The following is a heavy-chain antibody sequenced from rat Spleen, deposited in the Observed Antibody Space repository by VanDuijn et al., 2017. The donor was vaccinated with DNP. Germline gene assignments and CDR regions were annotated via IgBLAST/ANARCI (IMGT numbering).Heavy chain of an antibody. CDR1: GFTFSDYN. Sequence: EVQLVESGGGLVQPGRSLKLSCAASGFTFSDYNMAWVRQAPKKGLEWVATISSTGVVTYYRDSVKGRFTFSRDNRKSILYLQMDSLRSEDTATYYCTKRWYGSFDYWGQGVMVTISP. CDR3: TKRWYGSFDY. CDR2: ISSTGVVT. V-gene: IGHV5-7*01. D-gene: IGHD1-11*01. J-gene: IGHJ2*01.